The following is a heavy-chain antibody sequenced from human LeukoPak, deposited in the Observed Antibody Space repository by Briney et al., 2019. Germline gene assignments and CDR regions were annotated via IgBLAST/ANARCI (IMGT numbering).Heavy chain of an antibody. Sequence: SETLSLTCTVSGDSINSLDLWSWVRQPPGKGLEWIGSIYDSGSTYYNPSLKSRVTISVDTSKNQFSLKLNSVTAADTAVYYCARHYGPWGQGTLVTVSS. CDR1: GDSINSLDL. CDR2: IYDSGST. CDR3: ARHYGP. J-gene: IGHJ5*02. V-gene: IGHV4-39*01. D-gene: IGHD3-10*01.